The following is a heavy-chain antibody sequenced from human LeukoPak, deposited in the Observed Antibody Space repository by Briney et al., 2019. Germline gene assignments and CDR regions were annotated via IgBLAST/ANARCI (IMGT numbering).Heavy chain of an antibody. CDR2: INSGNNYI. J-gene: IGHJ3*01. CDR3: ARVLLGMSAFDL. Sequence: GRSLRLSCTASGFTFGDYVMSWLRQAPGKGLEWVSYINSGNNYIYYADSVKGRLTISRDNAKNSLFLQMDSLRAYDSAVYSCARVLLGMSAFDLWGQGTMVSVSS. D-gene: IGHD3-9*01. V-gene: IGHV3-21*06. CDR1: GFTFGDYV.